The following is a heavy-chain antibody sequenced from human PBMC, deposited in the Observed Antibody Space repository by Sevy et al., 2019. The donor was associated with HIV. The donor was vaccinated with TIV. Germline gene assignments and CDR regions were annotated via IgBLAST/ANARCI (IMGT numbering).Heavy chain of an antibody. V-gene: IGHV3-11*01. CDR1: GFIFSDYY. Sequence: GGSLRLSCAASGFIFSDYYMAWVRQAPGKGLEWISYVSRGGYTIYYADSVEGRFSISRDDAKDSLFLQMDSLRAEDTAFYYCARGVHYDDADWGFDYWGQGALVTVSS. D-gene: IGHD3-22*01. CDR3: ARGVHYDDADWGFDY. J-gene: IGHJ4*02. CDR2: VSRGGYTI.